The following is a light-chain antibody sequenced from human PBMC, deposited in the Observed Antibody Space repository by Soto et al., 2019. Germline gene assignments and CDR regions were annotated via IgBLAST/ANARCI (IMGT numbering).Light chain of an antibody. J-gene: IGKJ3*01. CDR3: LQYGSSPFT. V-gene: IGKV3-20*01. CDR1: QSVNSNY. Sequence: EIVLTQSPGTLSLSPGERATLSCRASQSVNSNYLAWYQQKPGQAPRLLIYEASSRATGIPDRFSGSGSGTDFTLTFSRLEAEDFAVYYCLQYGSSPFTCGPGTKVDIK. CDR2: EAS.